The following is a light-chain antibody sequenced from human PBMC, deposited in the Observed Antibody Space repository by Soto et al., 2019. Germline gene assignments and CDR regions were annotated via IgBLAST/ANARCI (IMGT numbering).Light chain of an antibody. CDR3: QQRSNWPRT. J-gene: IGKJ1*01. CDR2: DAS. CDR1: QSVSSY. Sequence: EIVLTQSPATLSLSPGERATLSCRASQSVSSYLAWYQQKPGQAPRLLIYDASNRATGIPARFSGSVSGTDLTLTISSLEPADLAVYYCQQRSNWPRTFGQGTKVEIK. V-gene: IGKV3-11*01.